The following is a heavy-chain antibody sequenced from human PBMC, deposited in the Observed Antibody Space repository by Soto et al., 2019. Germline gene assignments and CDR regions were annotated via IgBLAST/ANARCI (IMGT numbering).Heavy chain of an antibody. CDR2: INQDESEK. CDR3: ARDGEATDIYFDN. J-gene: IGHJ4*02. CDR1: GFTFRSYW. D-gene: IGHD2-15*01. V-gene: IGHV3-7*05. Sequence: GESLRLSCAASGFTFRSYWMNWVRQAPGKGLEWVANINQDESEKYYVDSVKGRFTISRDNTKKSLYLQMNSLRAEDTAVYYCARDGEATDIYFDNWCQGPLVTVS.